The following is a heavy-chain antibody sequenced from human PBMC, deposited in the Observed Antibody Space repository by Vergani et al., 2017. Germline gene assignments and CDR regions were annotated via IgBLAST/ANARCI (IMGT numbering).Heavy chain of an antibody. V-gene: IGHV3-64D*06. CDR1: GFTFSSYA. J-gene: IGHJ4*02. CDR3: VKDEGYGSSWSYY. CDR2: ISSNGGST. Sequence: EVQLVESGGGLVQPGGSLRLSCSASGFTFSSYAMHWVRQAPGKGLEYVSAISSNGGSTYYADSVKGGFTISRDNSKKLLYLQMSRLRAEDTAVYYCVKDEGYGSSWSYYWGQGTLVTVSS. D-gene: IGHD6-13*01.